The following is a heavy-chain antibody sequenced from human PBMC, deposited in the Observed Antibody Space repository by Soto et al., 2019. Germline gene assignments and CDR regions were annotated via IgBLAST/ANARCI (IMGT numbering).Heavy chain of an antibody. J-gene: IGHJ4*02. CDR3: AFGNLSYYFDF. V-gene: IGHV3-33*01. CDR1: GFTFSGFG. Sequence: GGSLRLSCAASGFTFSGFGMHWVRQAPGKGLEWVAIIWYDGSDKYYADSVKGRFTISRDNSKNTLYLQMNSLRAEDTAVYHCAFGNLSYYFDFWGQGTPVTVSS. CDR2: IWYDGSDK. D-gene: IGHD3-16*01.